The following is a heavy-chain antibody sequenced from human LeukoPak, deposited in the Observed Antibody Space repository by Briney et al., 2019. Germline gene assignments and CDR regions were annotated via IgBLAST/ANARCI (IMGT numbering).Heavy chain of an antibody. CDR3: ARGAPLIDINYDSSGYSFDY. V-gene: IGHV1-46*01. Sequence: ASVKVSCKASGYTFTSYYMHWVRQAPGQGLEWMGIINPSGGSTSYAQKFQGRVTMTRDTSTSTVYMELSSLRSEVTAVYYCARGAPLIDINYDSSGYSFDYWGQGTLVTVSS. CDR1: GYTFTSYY. CDR2: INPSGGST. D-gene: IGHD3-22*01. J-gene: IGHJ4*02.